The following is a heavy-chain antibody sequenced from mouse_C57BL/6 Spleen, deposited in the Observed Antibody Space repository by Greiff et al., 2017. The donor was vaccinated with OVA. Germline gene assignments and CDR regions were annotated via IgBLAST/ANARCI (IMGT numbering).Heavy chain of an antibody. V-gene: IGHV1-64*01. J-gene: IGHJ1*03. Sequence: QVQLQQPGAELVKPGASVKLSCKASGYTFTSYWMHWVKQRPGQGLEWIGMIHPNSGSTNYNEKFKSKATLTVDKSSSTAYMQLSSLTSVDSAVYYCASYYSGSSYWYFDVWGTGTTVTVSS. CDR1: GYTFTSYW. CDR3: ASYYSGSSYWYFDV. CDR2: IHPNSGST. D-gene: IGHD1-1*01.